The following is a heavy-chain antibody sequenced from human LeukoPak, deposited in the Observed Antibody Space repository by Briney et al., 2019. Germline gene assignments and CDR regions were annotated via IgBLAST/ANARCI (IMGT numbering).Heavy chain of an antibody. D-gene: IGHD2-15*01. CDR2: IDFETDTT. CDR3: VRAGSGFDY. V-gene: IGHV3-74*01. Sequence: GGSLRLSCVASGFTFSSYWMHWVRQAPGKGLEWVSRIDFETDTTTYAGSVKGRFTISRDNTKNTLYLQMDSLRDEDAAVYYCVRAGSGFDYWGQGTLVTVSS. CDR1: GFTFSSYW. J-gene: IGHJ4*02.